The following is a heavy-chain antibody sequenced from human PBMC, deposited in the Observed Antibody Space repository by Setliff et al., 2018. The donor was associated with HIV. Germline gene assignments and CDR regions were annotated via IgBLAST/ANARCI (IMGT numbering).Heavy chain of an antibody. CDR2: IYYSGST. J-gene: IGHJ4*02. Sequence: SETLSLPCTVSGGSISSSSYYWGWIRQPPGKGLEWIGSIYYSGSTYYNPSLKSRVTISVDTSKNQFSLKLSSVTAADTAVYYCARASTRIGYDSSGYPFDYWGQGALVTVSS. CDR3: ARASTRIGYDSSGYPFDY. V-gene: IGHV4-39*07. CDR1: GGSISSSSYY. D-gene: IGHD3-22*01.